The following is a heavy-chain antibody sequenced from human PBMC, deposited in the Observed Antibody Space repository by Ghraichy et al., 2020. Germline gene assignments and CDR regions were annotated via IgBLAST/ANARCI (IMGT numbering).Heavy chain of an antibody. J-gene: IGHJ6*02. D-gene: IGHD3-3*01. CDR3: ARGGGKYDFWSGYYPWYYYYGMDV. V-gene: IGHV3-33*01. CDR2: IWYDGSNK. CDR1: GFTFSSYG. Sequence: GGSLRLSCAASGFTFSSYGMHWVRQAPGKGLEWVAVIWYDGSNKYYADSVKGRFTISRDNSKNTLYLQMNSLRAEDTAVYYCARGGGKYDFWSGYYPWYYYYGMDVWGQGTTVTVSS.